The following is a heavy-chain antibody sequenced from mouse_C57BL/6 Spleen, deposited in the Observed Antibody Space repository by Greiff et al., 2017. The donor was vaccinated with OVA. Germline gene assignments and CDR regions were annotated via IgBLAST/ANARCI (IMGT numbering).Heavy chain of an antibody. J-gene: IGHJ2*01. Sequence: VQLQESGAELARPGASVKLSCKASGYTFTSYGISWVKQRTGQGLEWIGEIYPRSGNTYYNEKFKGKATLTADKSSSTAYMELRSLTSEDSAVYFCARDYDYVFPFDYWGQGTTLTVSS. CDR2: IYPRSGNT. CDR3: ARDYDYVFPFDY. D-gene: IGHD2-4*01. CDR1: GYTFTSYG. V-gene: IGHV1-81*01.